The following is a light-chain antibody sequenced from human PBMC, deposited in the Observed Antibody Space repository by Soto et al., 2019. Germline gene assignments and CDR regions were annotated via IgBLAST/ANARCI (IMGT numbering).Light chain of an antibody. CDR1: QGIGEG. Sequence: DIQMTQSPSSLSASVGDRVTITCRASQGIGEGLGWYRQRAGKAPQRLIYVASTLGSWVPSRFSGSGFGTEFTLTIRSLQREDSATYYCLQHYTYPWTFGQGTKVELK. V-gene: IGKV1-17*01. CDR2: VAS. CDR3: LQHYTYPWT. J-gene: IGKJ1*01.